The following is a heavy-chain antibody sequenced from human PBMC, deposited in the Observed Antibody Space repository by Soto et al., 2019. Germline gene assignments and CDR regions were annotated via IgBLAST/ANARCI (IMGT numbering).Heavy chain of an antibody. Sequence: QVQLVQSGAEVTKPGASVKVSCKASGYTFTSYGISWVRQAPGQGLEGMGWISAYNGNTNYAQNLQGRVTMTTDTSTSTAYIELSRLRSDDTAVYYFEVGAGEVDIRRYFAYWGQVTLVTVSS. V-gene: IGHV1-18*04. CDR2: ISAYNGNT. D-gene: IGHD3-16*01. J-gene: IGHJ4*02. CDR1: GYTFTSYG. CDR3: EVGAGEVDIRRYFAY.